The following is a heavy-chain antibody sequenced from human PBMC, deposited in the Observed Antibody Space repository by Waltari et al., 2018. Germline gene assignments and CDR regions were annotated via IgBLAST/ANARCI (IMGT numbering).Heavy chain of an antibody. CDR1: GGSISSGRYY. V-gene: IGHV4-61*02. CDR2: IYTSGST. Sequence: QVQLQESGPGLVKPSQTLSLTCTVSGGSISSGRYYWSWIRQPAGKGLEWIGRIYTSGSTNYNPSLKSRVTISVDTSKNQFSLKLSSVTAADTAVYYCARESAIAYNWNGLDYWGQGTLVTVSS. D-gene: IGHD1-20*01. CDR3: ARESAIAYNWNGLDY. J-gene: IGHJ4*02.